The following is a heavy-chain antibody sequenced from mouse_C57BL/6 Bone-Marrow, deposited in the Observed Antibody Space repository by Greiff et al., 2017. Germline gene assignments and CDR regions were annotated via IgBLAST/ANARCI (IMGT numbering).Heavy chain of an antibody. CDR1: GYSFPGYY. CDR2: INPSTGGT. CDR3: AEANWAWFAY. D-gene: IGHD4-1*01. Sequence: VQLKQSGPELVKPGASVKISCKASGYSFPGYYMNWVKQSPDKSLEWIGEINPSTGGTTYNQKVKAKATLTVDKSSSTAYMQLKSLTSEDSAVYYCAEANWAWFAYWGQGTLVTVSA. V-gene: IGHV1-42*01. J-gene: IGHJ3*01.